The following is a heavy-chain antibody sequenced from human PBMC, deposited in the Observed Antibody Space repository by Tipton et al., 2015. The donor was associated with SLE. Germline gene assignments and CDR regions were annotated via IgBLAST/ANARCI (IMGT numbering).Heavy chain of an antibody. CDR2: IWYDGSNK. D-gene: IGHD3-10*01. CDR1: GFTFSSYG. Sequence: SLRLSCAASGFTFSSYGMHWVRQAPGKGLEWVAVIWYDGSNKYYADSVKGRFTISRDNSKNTLYLQMNSLRAEDTAVYYCAKGGGRGDGSLPEVFDIWAKGQWSPSLQ. J-gene: IGHJ3*02. V-gene: IGHV3-30*18. CDR3: AKGGGRGDGSLPEVFDI.